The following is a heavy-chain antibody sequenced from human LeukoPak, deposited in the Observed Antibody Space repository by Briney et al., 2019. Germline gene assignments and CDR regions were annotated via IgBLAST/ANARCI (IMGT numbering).Heavy chain of an antibody. Sequence: ASVKDSCKASGYTFTGYYMHWVRQAPGQGLEWMGWINPNSGGTNYAQKFQGRVTMTRDTSISTAYMELSRLRSDDTAVYYCARAADTAMAHFAYWGQGTLVTVSS. D-gene: IGHD5-18*01. CDR3: ARAADTAMAHFAY. CDR1: GYTFTGYY. J-gene: IGHJ4*01. V-gene: IGHV1-2*02. CDR2: INPNSGGT.